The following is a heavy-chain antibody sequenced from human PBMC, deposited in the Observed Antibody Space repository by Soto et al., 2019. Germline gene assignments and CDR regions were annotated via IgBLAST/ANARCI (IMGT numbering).Heavy chain of an antibody. CDR3: ARDRPRPLVSMGYYYGMDV. CDR2: TYYRSKWYS. J-gene: IGHJ6*02. Sequence: SQTLSLTCAISGDSVSSNSAAWNWIRQSPSRGLEWLGRTYYRSKWYSDYAVSVKSRITINPDTSKNQFSLQLNSVTPEDTAVYYCARDRPRPLVSMGYYYGMDVWGQGTTVTVSS. V-gene: IGHV6-1*01. D-gene: IGHD2-8*02. CDR1: GDSVSSNSAA.